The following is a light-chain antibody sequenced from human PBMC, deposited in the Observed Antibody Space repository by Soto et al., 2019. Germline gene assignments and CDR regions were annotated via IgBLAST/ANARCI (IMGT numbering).Light chain of an antibody. CDR1: QGISSY. Sequence: IQMTQSPSSLSASVGDRVTITCRASQGISSYLAWYQQRPGKVPKLLIYAASTLQSGVPSRFSGSGSGTDFTLTISSLQPEDVATYYCQKYNNAPRTFGGGTKVEIK. V-gene: IGKV1-27*01. CDR2: AAS. J-gene: IGKJ4*01. CDR3: QKYNNAPRT.